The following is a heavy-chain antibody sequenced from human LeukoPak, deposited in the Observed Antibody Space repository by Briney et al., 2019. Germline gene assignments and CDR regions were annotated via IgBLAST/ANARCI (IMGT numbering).Heavy chain of an antibody. V-gene: IGHV3-23*01. J-gene: IGHJ4*02. D-gene: IGHD3-22*01. CDR2: ISGSGAST. CDR1: GFTFSSYA. CDR3: AKILYSSGPFDY. Sequence: GGSLRPSCAASGFTFSSYAMSWVRQAPGKGLEWVSGISGSGASTYYADSVKGRFTVSRDNSKNTLYLQMNSLRAEDTAVYYCAKILYSSGPFDYWGQGTLVTVSP.